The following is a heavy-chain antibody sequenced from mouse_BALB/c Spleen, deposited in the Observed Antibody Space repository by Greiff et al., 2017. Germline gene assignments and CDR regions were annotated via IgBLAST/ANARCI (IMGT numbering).Heavy chain of an antibody. CDR3: ARRGNSWFAY. Sequence: EVQVVESGGGLVKPGGSLKLSCAASGFTFSSYGMSWVRQTPDKRLEWVATISSGGSYTYYPDSVKGRFTISRDNAKNTLYLQMSSLKSEDTAMYYCARRGNSWFAYWGQGTLVTVSA. CDR2: ISSGGSYT. CDR1: GFTFSSYG. J-gene: IGHJ3*01. V-gene: IGHV5-6*01. D-gene: IGHD2-1*01.